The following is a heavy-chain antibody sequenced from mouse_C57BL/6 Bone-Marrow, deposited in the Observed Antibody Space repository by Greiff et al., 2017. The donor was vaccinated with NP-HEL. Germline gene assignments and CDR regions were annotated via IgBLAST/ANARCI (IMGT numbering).Heavy chain of an antibody. V-gene: IGHV14-4*01. D-gene: IGHD1-1*02. CDR3: SNYGRYFDV. Sequence: EVKLVESGAELVRPGASVKLSCTASGFNIKDDYMHWVKQRPEQGLEWIGWIDPENGDTEYASKFQGKATITADTSSNTAYLQLSSLTSEDTAVYYCSNYGRYFDVGGTGTTVTVSS. CDR1: GFNIKDDY. J-gene: IGHJ1*03. CDR2: IDPENGDT.